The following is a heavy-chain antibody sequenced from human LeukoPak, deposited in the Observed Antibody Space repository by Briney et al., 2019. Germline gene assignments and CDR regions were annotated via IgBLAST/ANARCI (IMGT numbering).Heavy chain of an antibody. J-gene: IGHJ3*02. CDR3: ATGEYGLGAFDI. CDR2: FDPEDSET. CDR1: GYTLTELS. D-gene: IGHD3-10*01. V-gene: IGHV1-24*01. Sequence: ASVKVSCKVSGYTLTELSMHWGRQAPGKGLEWMGGFDPEDSETIYAQKFQGRVTMTEDTSTDTAYMELSSLRSEDTAVYYCATGEYGLGAFDIWGQGTMVTVSS.